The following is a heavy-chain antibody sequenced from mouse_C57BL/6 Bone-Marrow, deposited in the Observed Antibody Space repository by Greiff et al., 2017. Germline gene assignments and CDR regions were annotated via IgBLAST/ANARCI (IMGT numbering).Heavy chain of an antibody. CDR1: GYTFTSYW. CDR2: IYPGSGST. D-gene: IGHD1-1*01. CDR3: ARCFITTVVGYDD. V-gene: IGHV1-55*01. J-gene: IGHJ2*01. Sequence: QVQLQQPGAELVKPGASVKMSCKASGYTFTSYWITWVKQRPGQGLEWIGDIYPGSGSTNYNEKFKSKATLTVDTSSSTAYMQLSSLTSEDSAVYYCARCFITTVVGYDDWGQGTTLTVAS.